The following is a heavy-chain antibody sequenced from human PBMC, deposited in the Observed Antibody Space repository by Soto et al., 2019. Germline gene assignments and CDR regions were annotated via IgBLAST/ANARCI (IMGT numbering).Heavy chain of an antibody. J-gene: IGHJ4*02. V-gene: IGHV4-59*08. D-gene: IGHD3-16*01. CDR2: IYYSGST. Sequence: SETLSLTCTVSGGSISSYYWSWIRQPPGKGLEWIGYIYYSGSTNYNPSLKSRVTISVDTSKNQFSLKLSSVTAADTAVYYCARQPHIVITPIDWGQGTLVTVSS. CDR3: ARQPHIVITPID. CDR1: GGSISSYY.